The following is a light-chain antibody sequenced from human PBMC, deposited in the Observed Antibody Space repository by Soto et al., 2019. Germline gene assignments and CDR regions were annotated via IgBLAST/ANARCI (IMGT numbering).Light chain of an antibody. Sequence: DIEMTQSPSSVSASVGDRVTITCRASQDISVWLAWYQQKPGTAPKLLIFAASTLQSGVPSRFNGSGSGTDFTLTISSLQPEDFATYYCQQANGFPITFGQGHDWRL. J-gene: IGKJ5*01. CDR3: QQANGFPIT. V-gene: IGKV1-12*01. CDR1: QDISVW. CDR2: AAS.